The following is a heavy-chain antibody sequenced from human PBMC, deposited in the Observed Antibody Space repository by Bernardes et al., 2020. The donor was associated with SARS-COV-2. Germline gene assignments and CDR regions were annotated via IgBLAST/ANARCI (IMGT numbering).Heavy chain of an antibody. J-gene: IGHJ4*02. V-gene: IGHV4-34*01. D-gene: IGHD3-22*01. CDR3: ARGRENVNMIVVVIGAFQYFDY. CDR1: GESFSYND. Sequence: SETLSLTCAVYGESFSYNDWSWIRQPPGKGLEWIGEIKPSGSTNYNPSLKSRVTISVDTSKNQFSLKLTSVTASDTAVYYCARGRENVNMIVVVIGAFQYFDYWGQGNLVTVS. CDR2: IKPSGST.